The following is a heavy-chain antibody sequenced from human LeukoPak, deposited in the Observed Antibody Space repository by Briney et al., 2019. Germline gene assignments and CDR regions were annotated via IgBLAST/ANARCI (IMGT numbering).Heavy chain of an antibody. D-gene: IGHD6-6*01. Sequence: SVKVSCKASEGTFSTYDINWVRLAPGQGLEWMGKIIPILTEIKYAQKFQGRVTISADKYTGTAYMELSSLRSEDTAVYYCARYSSSSGGDYFDYWGQGTLVTVSS. CDR2: IIPILTEI. V-gene: IGHV1-69*04. J-gene: IGHJ4*02. CDR1: EGTFSTYD. CDR3: ARYSSSSGGDYFDY.